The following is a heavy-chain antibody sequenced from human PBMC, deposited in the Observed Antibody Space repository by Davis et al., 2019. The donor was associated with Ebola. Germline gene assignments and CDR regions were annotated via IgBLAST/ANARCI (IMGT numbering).Heavy chain of an antibody. CDR3: ARSLLRGTVTTGFDY. CDR1: GYTFTNYG. J-gene: IGHJ4*02. D-gene: IGHD4-17*01. Sequence: ASVKVSCKASGYTFTNYGISWVRLAPGQGLEWMGWISAYNGNTNYAQKFQGRVTMTTDTSTNTAYMEMRSLRSDDTAVYYCARSLLRGTVTTGFDYWGQGTLVTVSS. CDR2: ISAYNGNT. V-gene: IGHV1-18*01.